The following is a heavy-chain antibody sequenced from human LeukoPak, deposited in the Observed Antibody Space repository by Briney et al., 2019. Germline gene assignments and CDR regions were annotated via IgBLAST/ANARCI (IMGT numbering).Heavy chain of an antibody. Sequence: GESLKISCKGSGYSFTSYWIGWVRQMPGKGLEWMGIIYPGDSDTRYSPSFQGQVTISADKSISTAYLQWSSLKASDTAMYYCARHIPSAWELLWSPWYFDYWGQGTLVTVSS. D-gene: IGHD1-26*01. CDR2: IYPGDSDT. CDR3: ARHIPSAWELLWSPWYFDY. CDR1: GYSFTSYW. J-gene: IGHJ4*02. V-gene: IGHV5-51*01.